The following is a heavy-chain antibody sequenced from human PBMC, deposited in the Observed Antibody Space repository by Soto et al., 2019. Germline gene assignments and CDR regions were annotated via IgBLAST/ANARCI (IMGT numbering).Heavy chain of an antibody. J-gene: IGHJ4*02. V-gene: IGHV1-69*13. CDR1: VGTFSSYS. D-gene: IGHD1-26*01. CDR3: ASGSGSYYFPVDY. Sequence: SVKVSCKASVGTFSSYSISWVRQAPGQGLEWMGGIIPIFGTANYAQKFQGRVTITADESTSTAYMELSSLRSEDTAVYYCASGSGSYYFPVDYWGPGTLVTVSS. CDR2: IIPIFGTA.